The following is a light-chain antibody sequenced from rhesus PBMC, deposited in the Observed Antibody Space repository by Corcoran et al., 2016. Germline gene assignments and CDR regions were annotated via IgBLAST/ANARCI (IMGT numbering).Light chain of an antibody. CDR1: QGCSSY. V-gene: IGKV1-28*03. Sequence: DIQMTQSPSSLSASVGDTVTITCRASQGCSSYLNWFQQKPGKAPKLLIYAATSLQSGVPSRFSGSGSGTAFTLTIRSLQPEGVAAYYCQQHNSHPWACGQGTKVEIK. CDR3: QQHNSHPWA. J-gene: IGKJ1*01. CDR2: AAT.